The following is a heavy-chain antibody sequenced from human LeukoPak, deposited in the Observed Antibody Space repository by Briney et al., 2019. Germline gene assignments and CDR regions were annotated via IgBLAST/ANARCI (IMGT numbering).Heavy chain of an antibody. CDR3: AIIPRAAAGPSARSPFHY. Sequence: GGSLRLSCEVSGFTFSSYWMNWVRQAPGKGLEWVANIKQDGSDKYYVDSVKGRFTISRDNAKNSLYLQMNSLRAEDTAVYYCAIIPRAAAGPSARSPFHYWGLGTLVTVSS. V-gene: IGHV3-7*01. CDR1: GFTFSSYW. CDR2: IKQDGSDK. J-gene: IGHJ4*02. D-gene: IGHD6-13*01.